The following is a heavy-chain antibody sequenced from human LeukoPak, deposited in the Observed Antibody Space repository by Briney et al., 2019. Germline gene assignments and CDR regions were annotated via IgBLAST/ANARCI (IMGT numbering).Heavy chain of an antibody. D-gene: IGHD2-21*02. CDR3: ARVQVVTNPGFDY. V-gene: IGHV4-39*07. J-gene: IGHJ4*02. Sequence: PSETLSLTCTVSGGSISNGDYYWGWIRQPPGKGLEWIGSIYYSGSTYYNPSLKSRVTISVDTSKNQFSLKLSSVTAADTAVYYCARVQVVTNPGFDYWGQGTLVTVSS. CDR1: GGSISNGDYY. CDR2: IYYSGST.